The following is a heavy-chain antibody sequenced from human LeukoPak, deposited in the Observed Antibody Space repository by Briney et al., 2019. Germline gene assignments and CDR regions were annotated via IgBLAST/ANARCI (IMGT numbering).Heavy chain of an antibody. D-gene: IGHD5-24*01. Sequence: SETLSLTCTVSGGSISSYYWSWIRQPPGKGLEWIGEINHSGSTNYNPSLKSRVTISVDTSKNQFPLKLSSVTAADTAVYYCASSEMATNSGMDVWGQGTTVTVSS. J-gene: IGHJ6*02. CDR2: INHSGST. CDR3: ASSEMATNSGMDV. V-gene: IGHV4-34*01. CDR1: GGSISSYY.